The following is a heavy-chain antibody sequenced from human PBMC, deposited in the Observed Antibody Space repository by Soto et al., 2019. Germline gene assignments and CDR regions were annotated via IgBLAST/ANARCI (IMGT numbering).Heavy chain of an antibody. D-gene: IGHD2-2*01. CDR2: INPDAGAT. J-gene: IGHJ5*02. CDR1: AYSFTTYH. CDR3: ARGDIVLVPASAGNWFDP. Sequence: QVQLVQSGAEVKKPGAAVTLSCKASAYSFTTYHIHWVRQAPGQGLEWMGLINPDAGATNYAQRFQGRLRLTRDTSTSTVYMELRSLRFDDSAVYYCARGDIVLVPASAGNWFDPGGQGTLVTVSS. V-gene: IGHV1-46*01.